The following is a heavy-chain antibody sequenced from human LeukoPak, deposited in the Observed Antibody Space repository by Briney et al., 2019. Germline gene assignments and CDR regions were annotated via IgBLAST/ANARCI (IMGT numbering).Heavy chain of an antibody. CDR3: AREYYYDNQDAFDI. D-gene: IGHD3-22*01. CDR1: GYSISSGYY. V-gene: IGHV4-38-2*02. CDR2: IFHSGSP. Sequence: PSETLSLTCTVSGYSISSGYYWGWIRQPPEKGLEWVGSIFHSGSPYYNPSLKSRVTILIDTSKNQFSLKLSSVTAADTAVYYCAREYYYDNQDAFDIWGQGTMVTVSS. J-gene: IGHJ3*02.